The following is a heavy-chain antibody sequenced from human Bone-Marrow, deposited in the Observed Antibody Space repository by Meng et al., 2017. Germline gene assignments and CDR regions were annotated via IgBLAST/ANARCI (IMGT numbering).Heavy chain of an antibody. CDR3: ARTMLGTHAFDI. CDR1: GGSISSYY. CDR2: IYHSGST. J-gene: IGHJ3*02. D-gene: IGHD3-10*02. Sequence: SETLSLTCTVSGGSISSYYWSWIRQPPGKGLEWIGSIYHSGSTYYNPSLKSRVTISVDTSKNQVSLKMTSVTAADTAVYSCARTMLGTHAFDIWGQGTMVTVSS. V-gene: IGHV4-59*01.